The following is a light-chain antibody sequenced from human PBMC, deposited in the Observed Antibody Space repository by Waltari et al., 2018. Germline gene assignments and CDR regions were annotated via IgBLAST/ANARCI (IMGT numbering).Light chain of an antibody. CDR1: SGHSSNI. CDR3: RTGGHGTWV. Sequence: QLVLTQSPSASASLGASVKPTCTLSSGHSSNIIAWLQQQPGKGPRYLMQVNSDGSHRKGDEIPDRFSGSSSGGERYLTSASVQSEDEADYYCRTGGHGTWVFGGGTKLTVL. J-gene: IGLJ3*02. CDR2: VNSDGSH. V-gene: IGLV4-69*01.